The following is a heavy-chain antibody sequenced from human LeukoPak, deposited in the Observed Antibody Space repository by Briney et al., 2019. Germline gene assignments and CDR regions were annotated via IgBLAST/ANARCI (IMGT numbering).Heavy chain of an antibody. J-gene: IGHJ4*02. CDR1: GYTFTGYY. V-gene: IGHV1-2*02. CDR3: ARALDIVATIHFDY. Sequence: ASVKVSCKASGYTFTGYYMHWVRQAPGQGLEWMGWINPNSGGTNYAQKFQGRVTMTRDTSISTAYMELSRLRSDDTAVYYCARALDIVATIHFDYWGQGILVTVSS. CDR2: INPNSGGT. D-gene: IGHD5-12*01.